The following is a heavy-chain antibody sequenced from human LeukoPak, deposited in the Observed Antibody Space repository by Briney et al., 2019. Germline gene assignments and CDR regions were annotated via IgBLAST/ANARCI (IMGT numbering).Heavy chain of an antibody. CDR1: RFTFSSYT. D-gene: IGHD6-19*01. Sequence: GGSLRLSCATSRFTFSSYTMHWVRQAPGKGLEWVAVISYDGSNKYYADSVKGRFTISRDNSKNTLYLQMNSLRAEDTAVYYCARDLAIEGSGWFFDYWGQGTLVTVSS. V-gene: IGHV3-30-3*01. CDR2: ISYDGSNK. CDR3: ARDLAIEGSGWFFDY. J-gene: IGHJ4*02.